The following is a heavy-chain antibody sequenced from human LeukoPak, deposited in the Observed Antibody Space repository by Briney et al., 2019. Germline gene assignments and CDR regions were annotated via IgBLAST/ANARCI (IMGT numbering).Heavy chain of an antibody. CDR1: GFTFSRYW. Sequence: PGGSLRLSCAASGFTFSRYWMHWVRQAPGKGLVWVSRIKSDGSSTSYADSVKGRFTISRDNAKNTLYLQMNSLRAEDTAVYYCATVGGGHYYDSSGYYFDYWGQGTLVTVSS. V-gene: IGHV3-74*01. CDR3: ATVGGGHYYDSSGYYFDY. J-gene: IGHJ4*02. CDR2: IKSDGSST. D-gene: IGHD3-22*01.